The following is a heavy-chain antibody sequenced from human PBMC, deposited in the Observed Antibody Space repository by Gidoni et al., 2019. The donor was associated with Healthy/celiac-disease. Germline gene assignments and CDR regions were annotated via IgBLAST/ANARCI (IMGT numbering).Heavy chain of an antibody. D-gene: IGHD3-3*01. V-gene: IGHV5-10-1*03. CDR3: ARLFGGSGGGY. J-gene: IGHJ4*02. CDR2: VDPSDSYT. CDR1: GSSFTRYW. Sequence: DVPLVQSGPAVKTPGESLLISCQGSGSSFTRYWLSWVRQMPGKGLEWMGRVDPSDSYTNYSPSFQGHVTISADKSIRTAYLQWSSLKASDTAMYYCARLFGGSGGGYWGQGTLVTVSS.